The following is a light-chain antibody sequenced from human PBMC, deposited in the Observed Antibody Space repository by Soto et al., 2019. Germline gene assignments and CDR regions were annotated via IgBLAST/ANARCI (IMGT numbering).Light chain of an antibody. CDR1: KLGNKF. Sequence: SYELTQPPSVSVSPGQTDSISCSGDKLGNKFACWYQQRPGQSPVLVIYQNNKRPSGIPERFSASNSGNTATLTISGTQAMDEADYYCQAWDRTNDVLFGGGTKLTVL. V-gene: IGLV3-1*01. CDR2: QNN. J-gene: IGLJ2*01. CDR3: QAWDRTNDVL.